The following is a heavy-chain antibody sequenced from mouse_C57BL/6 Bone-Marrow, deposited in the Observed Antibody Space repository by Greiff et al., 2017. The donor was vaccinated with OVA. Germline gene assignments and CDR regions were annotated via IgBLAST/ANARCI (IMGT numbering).Heavy chain of an antibody. V-gene: IGHV5-16*01. CDR2: INYDGSST. J-gene: IGHJ4*01. D-gene: IGHD3-2*02. CDR3: ARETAAQFYAMDY. CDR1: GFTFSDYY. Sequence: EVKVVESEGGLVQPGSSMKLSCTASGFTFSDYYMAWVRQVPEKGLEWVANINYDGSSTYYLDSLKSRFIISRDNAKNILYLQMSSLKSEVTATYYCARETAAQFYAMDYWGQGTSVTVSS.